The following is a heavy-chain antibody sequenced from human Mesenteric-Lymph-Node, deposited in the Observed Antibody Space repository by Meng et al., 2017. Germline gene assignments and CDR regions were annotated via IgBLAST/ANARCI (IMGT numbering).Heavy chain of an antibody. CDR1: GFTFSSYA. CDR3: AKDPIRHYYYYYGMDV. CDR2: ISGSGGST. V-gene: IGHV3-23*01. J-gene: IGHJ6*02. Sequence: LSLTCAASGFTFSSYAMSWVRQAPGKGLEWVSAISGSGGSTYYADSVKGRFTISRDNSKNTLYLQMNSLRAEDTAVYYCAKDPIRHYYYYYGMDVWGQGTTVTVSS.